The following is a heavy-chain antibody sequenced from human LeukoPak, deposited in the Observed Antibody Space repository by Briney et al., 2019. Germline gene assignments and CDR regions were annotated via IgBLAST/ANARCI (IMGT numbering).Heavy chain of an antibody. D-gene: IGHD6-13*01. CDR1: GFAFSNYW. J-gene: IGHJ4*02. Sequence: PGGSLRLSCAASGFAFSNYWMHWVRQAPGMGLVWVSRINSDGGSRNYADSVKGRFTIFRDNAKNTLFLQMNSLRAEDTAVYYCASASSHRIAAGGDYWGQGILVAVSS. CDR2: INSDGGSR. V-gene: IGHV3-74*01. CDR3: ASASSHRIAAGGDY.